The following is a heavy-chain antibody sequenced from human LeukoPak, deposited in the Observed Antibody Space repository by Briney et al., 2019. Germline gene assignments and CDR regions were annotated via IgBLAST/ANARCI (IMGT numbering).Heavy chain of an antibody. J-gene: IGHJ4*02. V-gene: IGHV4-31*03. Sequence: SETLSLTCTVSGGSISSGGYYWSWIRQHPGEGLEWIGYIYYSGSTYYNPSLKSRVTISVDTSKNQFSLKLSSVTAADTAVYYCARELGYNGYENNYFDYWGQGTLVTVSS. D-gene: IGHD5-12*01. CDR2: IYYSGST. CDR1: GGSISSGGYY. CDR3: ARELGYNGYENNYFDY.